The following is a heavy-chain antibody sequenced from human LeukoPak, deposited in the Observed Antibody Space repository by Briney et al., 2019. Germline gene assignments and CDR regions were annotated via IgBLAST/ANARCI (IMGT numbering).Heavy chain of an antibody. Sequence: GASVKVSCKVSGYTLTHISIHWVRQAPGKGREGMGGFDPEDGETISAQKFQGRVTMTADTSTDTAYMELSSLRSEDTAVYYCASETMIPYGMDVWGKGTTVSVPS. V-gene: IGHV1-24*01. CDR3: ASETMIPYGMDV. D-gene: IGHD3-22*01. CDR2: FDPEDGET. J-gene: IGHJ6*04. CDR1: GYTLTHIS.